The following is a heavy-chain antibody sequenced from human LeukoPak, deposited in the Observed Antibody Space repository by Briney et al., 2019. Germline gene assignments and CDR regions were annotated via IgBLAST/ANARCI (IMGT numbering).Heavy chain of an antibody. Sequence: PSETLSLTCTVSGGSISSSSYYWSWIRQPAGKGLEWIGRTHSSGSTNYNPSLKSRVTTSVDTSKSQFSLKLSSVTAADTAVYYCARDRLGSSGWYYFDYWGQGTLVTVSS. CDR3: ARDRLGSSGWYYFDY. D-gene: IGHD6-19*01. J-gene: IGHJ4*02. CDR2: THSSGST. CDR1: GGSISSSSYY. V-gene: IGHV4-61*02.